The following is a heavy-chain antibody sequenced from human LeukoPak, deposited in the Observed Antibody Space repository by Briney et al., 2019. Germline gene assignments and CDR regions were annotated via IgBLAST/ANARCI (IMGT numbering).Heavy chain of an antibody. D-gene: IGHD3-10*01. Sequence: MPSETLSLTCTVSGGSISSGSYYWSWIRQPAGKGLEWIGRIYTSGSTNYNPSLKSRVTISVDTSKNQFSLKLSSVTTADTAVYYCAGFHYYGSGYYYYYYYMDVWGKGTTVTISS. CDR2: IYTSGST. CDR3: AGFHYYGSGYYYYYYYMDV. V-gene: IGHV4-61*02. CDR1: GGSISSGSYY. J-gene: IGHJ6*03.